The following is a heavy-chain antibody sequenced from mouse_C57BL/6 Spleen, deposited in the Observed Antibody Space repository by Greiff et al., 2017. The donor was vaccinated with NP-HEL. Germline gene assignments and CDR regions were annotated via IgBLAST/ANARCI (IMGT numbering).Heavy chain of an antibody. V-gene: IGHV1-69*01. CDR1: GYTFTSYW. CDR2: IDPSDSYT. D-gene: IGHD4-1*01. Sequence: VQLQQSGAELVMPGASVKLSCKASGYTFTSYWMHWVKQRPGQGLEWIGEIDPSDSYTNYNQKFKGKSTLTVDKSSSTAYMQLSSLTSEDSAVYYCARSLTGTFDYWGQGTTLTVSS. J-gene: IGHJ2*01. CDR3: ARSLTGTFDY.